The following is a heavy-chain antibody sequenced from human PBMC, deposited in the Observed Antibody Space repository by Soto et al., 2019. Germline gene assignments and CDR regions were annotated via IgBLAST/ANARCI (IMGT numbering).Heavy chain of an antibody. Sequence: GASVTVSCKASGYTFTGYYMHWVRQAPGQGLEWMGWINPNSGGTNYAQKFQGWVTMTRDTSISTAYMELSRLRSDDTAVYYCARGLNVDIVATIANYYCGMDVWGQGTTVTVSS. CDR1: GYTFTGYY. V-gene: IGHV1-2*04. CDR2: INPNSGGT. D-gene: IGHD5-12*01. J-gene: IGHJ6*02. CDR3: ARGLNVDIVATIANYYCGMDV.